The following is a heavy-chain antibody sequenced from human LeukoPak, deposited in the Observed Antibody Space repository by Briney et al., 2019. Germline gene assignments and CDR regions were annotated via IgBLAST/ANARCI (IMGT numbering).Heavy chain of an antibody. D-gene: IGHD3-10*01. CDR2: ISYDGSNK. J-gene: IGHJ4*02. Sequence: GGSLRLSCAASGFTFSSYGMHWVRQAPGKGLEWVAVISYDGSNKYFADSVKGRFTISRDNSKNTLYLQMNSLRAEDTAVYYCAKDFISFGDSTADYWGQGTLVTVSS. CDR3: AKDFISFGDSTADY. V-gene: IGHV3-30*18. CDR1: GFTFSSYG.